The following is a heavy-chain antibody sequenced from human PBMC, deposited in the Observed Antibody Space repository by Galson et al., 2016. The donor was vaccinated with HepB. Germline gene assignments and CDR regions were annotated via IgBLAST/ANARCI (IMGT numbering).Heavy chain of an antibody. D-gene: IGHD2-8*01. Sequence: SLRLSCAASGFTFSKAWMSWVRQAPGKGLEWVGRIKSKTSGETTEYAAPVKGRFTISRDDSKDTLFLQMISLKSENTSVYYCSTSLAVYAIEYFHFWGQGTLVTVSS. CDR2: IKSKTSGETT. CDR1: GFTFSKAW. CDR3: STSLAVYAIEYFHF. V-gene: IGHV3-15*01. J-gene: IGHJ4*02.